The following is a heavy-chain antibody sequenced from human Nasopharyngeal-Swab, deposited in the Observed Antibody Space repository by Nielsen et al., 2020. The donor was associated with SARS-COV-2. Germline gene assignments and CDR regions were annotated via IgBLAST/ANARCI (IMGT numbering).Heavy chain of an antibody. Sequence: VESLKISCKGSGYSFTTFWITWVRQMPGKGLEWMGIIYPDDSDTRYSPSFQGQVTFSVDKSTSTAYLQWSSLKASDTAMYYCARLRGSAFYYYYLDVWGKGTTVTVSS. V-gene: IGHV5-51*01. D-gene: IGHD2-15*01. CDR1: GYSFTTFW. J-gene: IGHJ6*03. CDR2: IYPDDSDT. CDR3: ARLRGSAFYYYYLDV.